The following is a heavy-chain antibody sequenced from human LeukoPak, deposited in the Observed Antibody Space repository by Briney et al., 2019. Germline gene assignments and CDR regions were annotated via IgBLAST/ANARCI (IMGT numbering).Heavy chain of an antibody. CDR2: ISYDGSNK. CDR1: SCX. CDR3: AKALTSGWYLDAFNI. Sequence: SCXMHWVRQAPXKGLEWVAVISYDGSNKYYADSVKGRFTISRDNSKNTLFLEMNSLRAEDTAVYYCAKALTSGWYLDAFNIWGQGTMVTVSS. V-gene: IGHV3-30*18. J-gene: IGHJ3*02. D-gene: IGHD6-19*01.